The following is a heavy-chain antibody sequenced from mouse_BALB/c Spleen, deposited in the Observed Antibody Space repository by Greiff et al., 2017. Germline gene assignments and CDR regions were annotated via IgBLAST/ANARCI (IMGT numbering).Heavy chain of an antibody. J-gene: IGHJ2*01. Sequence: EVQLQESGPELVKPGASVKISCKASGYSFTGYYMHWVKQSHVKSLEWIGRINPYNGATSYNQNFKDKASLTVDKSSSTAYMELHSLTSEDSAVYYCARWGDGYYFDYWGQGTTLTVSS. CDR2: INPYNGAT. CDR1: GYSFTGYY. V-gene: IGHV1-31*01. D-gene: IGHD2-3*01. CDR3: ARWGDGYYFDY.